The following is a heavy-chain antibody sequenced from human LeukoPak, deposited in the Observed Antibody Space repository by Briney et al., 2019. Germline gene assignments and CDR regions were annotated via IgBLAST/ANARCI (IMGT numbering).Heavy chain of an antibody. V-gene: IGHV4-34*01. Sequence: PSETLSLTCAVYGGSFSGYYGSWVRQPPGKGLEWIGEINHSGSTNYKPSLKSRVTISVDTSKNQFSLKLRSVTGADTAVYYCARVVVRFWSGYPIDYWGQGTLVTVSS. CDR3: ARVVVRFWSGYPIDY. CDR2: INHSGST. D-gene: IGHD3-3*01. J-gene: IGHJ4*02. CDR1: GGSFSGYY.